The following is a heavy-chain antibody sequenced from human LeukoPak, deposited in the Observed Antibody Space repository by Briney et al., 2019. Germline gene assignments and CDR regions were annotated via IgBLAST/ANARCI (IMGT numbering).Heavy chain of an antibody. J-gene: IGHJ6*04. CDR3: AELGITMIGGV. V-gene: IGHV3-49*04. CDR2: IRSKDNDGTT. CDR1: GFTFGDYA. Sequence: GGSLRLSCTGSGFTFGDYAISWVRQAPGKGLEWLGFIRSKDNDGTTDYAASVKGRFTISRDNAKNSLYLQMNSLRAEDTAVYYCAELGITMIGGVWGKGTTVTISS. D-gene: IGHD3-10*02.